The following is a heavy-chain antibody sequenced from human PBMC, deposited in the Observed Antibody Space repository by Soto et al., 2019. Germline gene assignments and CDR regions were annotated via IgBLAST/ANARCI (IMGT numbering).Heavy chain of an antibody. CDR1: GYTFTDYP. D-gene: IGHD3-10*01. V-gene: IGHV1-3*01. Sequence: QVQLVQSGAEVKKPGASVMVSCKASGYTFTDYPMHWVRQAPGQRLEWMGWINAGNGNTQYSQKFQGRVTITRDTSASTAYMALGSLTSGDTAVYYCARHLSVSGSDLDYWGQGTLVTVSS. J-gene: IGHJ4*02. CDR2: INAGNGNT. CDR3: ARHLSVSGSDLDY.